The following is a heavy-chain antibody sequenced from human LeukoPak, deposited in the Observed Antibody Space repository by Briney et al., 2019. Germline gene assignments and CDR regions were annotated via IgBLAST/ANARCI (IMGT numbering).Heavy chain of an antibody. CDR1: GYTFTSYG. J-gene: IGHJ4*02. D-gene: IGHD2-15*01. CDR3: ARDSPLGYCSGGSCYPFDY. V-gene: IGHV1-18*01. Sequence: EASVKVSCKASGYTFTSYGISWVRQAPGQGLEWMGWISAYNGNTNYAQKLQGRVTMTTDTSTSTAYMELRSLRSDDTAVYYCARDSPLGYCSGGSCYPFDYWGQGTLVTVSS. CDR2: ISAYNGNT.